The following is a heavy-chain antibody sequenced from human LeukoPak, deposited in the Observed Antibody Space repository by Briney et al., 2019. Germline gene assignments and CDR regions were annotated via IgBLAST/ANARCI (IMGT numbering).Heavy chain of an antibody. Sequence: PGGSLRLSCAASGFTFSSYSMNWVRHAPGKGLEWVSSISSSSSYIYYADSVKGRFTISRDNAKNSLYLQMNSLRAEDTAVYYCASSLAAAGKGTFDIWGQGTMVTVSS. J-gene: IGHJ3*02. CDR2: ISSSSSYI. CDR1: GFTFSSYS. D-gene: IGHD6-13*01. V-gene: IGHV3-21*01. CDR3: ASSLAAAGKGTFDI.